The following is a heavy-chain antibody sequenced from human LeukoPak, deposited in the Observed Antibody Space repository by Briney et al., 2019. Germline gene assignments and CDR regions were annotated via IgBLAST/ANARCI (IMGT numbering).Heavy chain of an antibody. V-gene: IGHV5-51*01. CDR2: IYPGDSDT. CDR3: ARFITMVRGVYIHYFDY. CDR1: GYSFTSNW. J-gene: IGHJ4*02. D-gene: IGHD3-10*01. Sequence: GESLKISCKGSGYSFTSNWIGWVRQMPGKGLEWMGIIYPGDSDTRYSPSFQGQVTISADKSISTAYLQWSSLKASDTAMYYCARFITMVRGVYIHYFDYWGQGTLVTVSS.